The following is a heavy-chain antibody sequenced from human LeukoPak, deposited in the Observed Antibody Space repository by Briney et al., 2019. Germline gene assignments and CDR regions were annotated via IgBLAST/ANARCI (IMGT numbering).Heavy chain of an antibody. CDR2: IYNTGSS. Sequence: PSETLSPTCTVSGGSVSSDSWNWIRQSPGRGLEFIGYIYNTGSSNHNPSLKNRVTISLDKSKGQLSLELSSVTAADTAIYYCARLGKMNLVRGTFWYFDLWGRGTLVTVSS. D-gene: IGHD3-10*01. J-gene: IGHJ2*01. CDR3: ARLGKMNLVRGTFWYFDL. CDR1: GGSVSSDS. V-gene: IGHV4-59*08.